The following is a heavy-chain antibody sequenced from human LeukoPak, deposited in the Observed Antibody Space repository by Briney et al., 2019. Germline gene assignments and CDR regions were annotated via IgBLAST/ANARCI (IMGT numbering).Heavy chain of an antibody. Sequence: SETLTLTCTVSGGSISSYYWSWIRQPPGKGLEWIGYIYTSGSTNYNPSLKSRVTISVDTSKNQFSLKLSSLTVSDTAVYYCARELLFVDAPGSWFDPWGQGTLVTVS. V-gene: IGHV4-4*09. CDR2: IYTSGST. CDR3: ARELLFVDAPGSWFDP. CDR1: GGSISSYY. D-gene: IGHD3-16*02. J-gene: IGHJ5*02.